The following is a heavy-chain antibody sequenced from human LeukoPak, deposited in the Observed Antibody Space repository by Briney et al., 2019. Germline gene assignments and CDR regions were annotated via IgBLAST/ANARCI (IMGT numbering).Heavy chain of an antibody. V-gene: IGHV3-9*01. CDR2: FSWNSGSI. D-gene: IGHD3-10*01. CDR1: GFTFDDYA. Sequence: GGSLRLSCAASGFTFDDYAMHWVRQAPGKGLEWVSGFSWNSGSIGYADSVKGRFTISRDNAKNSLYLQMNSLRAEDTAVYYCAREYYYGSGSPFDYWGQGTLVTVSS. J-gene: IGHJ4*02. CDR3: AREYYYGSGSPFDY.